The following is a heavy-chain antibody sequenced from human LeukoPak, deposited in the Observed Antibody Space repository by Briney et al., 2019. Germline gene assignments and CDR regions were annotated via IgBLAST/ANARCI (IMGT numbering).Heavy chain of an antibody. CDR2: IFYSGST. J-gene: IGHJ4*02. Sequence: PSETLSLTCTVSGGSISSYYWSWIRQPPGKGLEWIGYIFYSGSTNYNPSLKSRVSISVDTSKNQFSLKLSSVTAADTAVYYCARGAEGGDYWGQGTLVTVSS. CDR3: ARGAEGGDY. V-gene: IGHV4-59*01. CDR1: GGSISSYY. D-gene: IGHD1-26*01.